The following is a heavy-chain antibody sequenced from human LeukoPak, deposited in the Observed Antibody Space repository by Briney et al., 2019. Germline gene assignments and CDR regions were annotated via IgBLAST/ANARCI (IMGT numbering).Heavy chain of an antibody. CDR1: GYIFPSYD. V-gene: IGHV1-8*03. Sequence: ASVKVSCKASGYIFPSYDINWVRQATGQGLEWMGWMNPNSGNTGYAQRFQGGVTIHRNTSISTDDVSLSRLRAGHRAGYYCPRATRITMVRGVIYWFDPWGQGTLVTVSS. J-gene: IGHJ5*02. CDR2: MNPNSGNT. CDR3: PRATRITMVRGVIYWFDP. D-gene: IGHD3-10*01.